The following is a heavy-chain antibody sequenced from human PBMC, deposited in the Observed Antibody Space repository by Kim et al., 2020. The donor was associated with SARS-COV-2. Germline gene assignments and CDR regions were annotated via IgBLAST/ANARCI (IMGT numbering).Heavy chain of an antibody. D-gene: IGHD3-3*01. V-gene: IGHV3-30*07. Sequence: SVKGRFTISRDNSKNTLYLQMNSLRAEDTAVYYCARVSPPYDFWSGYYDYWGQGTLVTVSS. CDR3: ARVSPPYDFWSGYYDY. J-gene: IGHJ4*02.